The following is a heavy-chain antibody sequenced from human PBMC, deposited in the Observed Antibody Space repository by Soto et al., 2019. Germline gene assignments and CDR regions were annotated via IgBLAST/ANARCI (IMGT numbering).Heavy chain of an antibody. V-gene: IGHV1-2*02. CDR2: IHPNSRGS. CDR1: GYTFNDYY. J-gene: IGHJ6*02. D-gene: IGHD3-3*01. Sequence: ASVKVSCKASGYTFNDYYIHRVRQAPGQGLEWMGWIHPNSRGSDFAQKFQGRVRMTTGTAGSTAYMELSGLRYVDTAVYYCAMGVLAWSSSFGPQKIGMVVWGQGTTVTVSS. CDR3: AMGVLAWSSSFGPQKIGMVV.